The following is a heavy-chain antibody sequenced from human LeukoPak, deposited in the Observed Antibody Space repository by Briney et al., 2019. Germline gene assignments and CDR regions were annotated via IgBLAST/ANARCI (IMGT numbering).Heavy chain of an antibody. D-gene: IGHD3-3*01. J-gene: IGHJ4*02. Sequence: PSETLSLTCTVSGGSISSYYWSWIRQPAGKGLEWIGRIYTSGSTNYNPSLKSRVTMSVDTSKNQFSLKLSSVTAADTAVYYCARGGYDFWSGSPLGHFDYWGQGTLVTVSS. CDR3: ARGGYDFWSGSPLGHFDY. V-gene: IGHV4-4*07. CDR1: GGSISSYY. CDR2: IYTSGST.